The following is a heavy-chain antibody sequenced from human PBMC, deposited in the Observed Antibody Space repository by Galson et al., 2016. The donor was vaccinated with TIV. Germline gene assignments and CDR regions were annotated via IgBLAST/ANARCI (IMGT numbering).Heavy chain of an antibody. D-gene: IGHD4-23*01. CDR3: GRESTDYAGNS. Sequence: LSLTCTVSGGSISSGDFFWTWVRQPPGKGLEWIGYIYYRGSAYYSTSLKSRVTISIDRSKNQFSLKLNSVTAADTAVYYCGRESTDYAGNSWGQGILVTVSS. V-gene: IGHV4-30-4*01. J-gene: IGHJ4*02. CDR1: GGSISSGDFF. CDR2: IYYRGSA.